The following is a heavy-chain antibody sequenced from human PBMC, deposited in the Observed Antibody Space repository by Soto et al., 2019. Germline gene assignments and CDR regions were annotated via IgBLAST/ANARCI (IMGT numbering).Heavy chain of an antibody. V-gene: IGHV3-23*01. CDR3: AKDGARLQLYWYDS. D-gene: IGHD6-25*01. CDR1: GFTFNDYA. J-gene: IGHJ5*01. Sequence: EVQLLESGGGLVQPGGSLRLSCAASGFTFNDYAMIWVRQAPGKGLEWVSAISGSDRSTYYSDCVKGRFTISRDSSKNTLYLQMNSLRAEDTAVYYCAKDGARLQLYWYDSWGQGTLVTVSS. CDR2: ISGSDRST.